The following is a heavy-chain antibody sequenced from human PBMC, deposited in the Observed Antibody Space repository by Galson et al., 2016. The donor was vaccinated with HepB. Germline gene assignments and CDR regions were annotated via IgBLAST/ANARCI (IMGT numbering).Heavy chain of an antibody. J-gene: IGHJ5*02. CDR3: AKDAGGLTRLAPPVTAVHWFDP. V-gene: IGHV3-33*06. Sequence: QAPGKGLEWVAVIWNDGGNKYYGDSVKDRFTISRDNSKDTVYLQMNSLTVEDTAMYYCAKDAGGLTRLAPPVTAVHWFDPWGQGTLVTVSS. D-gene: IGHD2-15*01. CDR2: IWNDGGNK.